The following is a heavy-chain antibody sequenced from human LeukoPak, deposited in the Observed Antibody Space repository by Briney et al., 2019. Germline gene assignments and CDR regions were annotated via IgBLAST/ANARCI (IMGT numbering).Heavy chain of an antibody. V-gene: IGHV3-53*01. CDR2: IYSGGST. CDR3: ARDRRAYYDSSGYYYGDAFDI. J-gene: IGHJ3*02. Sequence: GGSLRLSCAASGFTVSSNYMSSVRQAPGKGLEWVSVIYSGGSTYYADSVKGRFTISRDNSKNTLYLQMNSLRAEDTAVYYCARDRRAYYDSSGYYYGDAFDIWGQGTMVTVSS. D-gene: IGHD3-22*01. CDR1: GFTVSSNY.